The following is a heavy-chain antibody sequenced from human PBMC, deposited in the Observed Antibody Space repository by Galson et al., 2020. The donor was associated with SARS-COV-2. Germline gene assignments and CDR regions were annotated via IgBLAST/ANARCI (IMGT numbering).Heavy chain of an antibody. CDR3: THRRSDCDDCGEDGHFYFSAFDA. J-gene: IGHJ3*01. D-gene: IGHD2-21*01. CDR1: GFSLTTSGVG. CDR2: IYWDDDE. Sequence: SGPTLVKPTQTLTLTCTFSGFSLTTSGVGVGWIRQPPGKALEWLAIIYWDDDERYSPSLKSRLTITKDTSKNQVVLTMTNIDPVDTATYYCTHRRSDCDDCGEDGHFYFSAFDAWGQGTMVTASS. V-gene: IGHV2-5*02.